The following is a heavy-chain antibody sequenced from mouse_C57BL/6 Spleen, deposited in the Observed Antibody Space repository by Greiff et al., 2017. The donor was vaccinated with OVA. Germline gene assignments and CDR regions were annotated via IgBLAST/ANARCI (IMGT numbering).Heavy chain of an antibody. J-gene: IGHJ2*01. CDR3: AREGIYYDYDDY. Sequence: VQLQQSGTELVKPGASVKLSCKASGYTFTSYWMHWVKQRPGQGLEWIGNINPSNGGTNYNEKFKSKATLTVDKSSSTAYMQLSSLTSEDSAVYYCAREGIYYDYDDYWGQGTTLTVSS. D-gene: IGHD2-4*01. V-gene: IGHV1-53*01. CDR2: INPSNGGT. CDR1: GYTFTSYW.